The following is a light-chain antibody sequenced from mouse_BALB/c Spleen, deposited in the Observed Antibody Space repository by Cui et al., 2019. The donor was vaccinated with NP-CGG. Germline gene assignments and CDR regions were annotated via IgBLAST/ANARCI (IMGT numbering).Light chain of an antibody. J-gene: IGLJ1*01. CDR1: TGAVTTSNY. CDR3: ALWYSNHWV. V-gene: IGLV1*01. CDR2: GTN. Sequence: QAVFTQESSLTTSPGETVTLTCRSSTGAVTTSNYANWVQEKPDHLFTGLIGGTNNRAPGVPARFSGSLIGDKAAFTITGAQTEDEAIYFCALWYSNHWVFGGGTKLTVL.